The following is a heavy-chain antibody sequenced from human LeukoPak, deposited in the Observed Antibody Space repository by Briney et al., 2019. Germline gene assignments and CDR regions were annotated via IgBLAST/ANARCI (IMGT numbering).Heavy chain of an antibody. V-gene: IGHV4-34*01. CDR1: GGSFSGYY. J-gene: IGHJ4*02. CDR2: INHSGST. D-gene: IGHD2/OR15-2a*01. Sequence: TASETLSLTCAVYGGSFSGYYWSWIRQPPGKGLEWIGEINHSGSTNYNPSLKSRVTISVDTSKNQFSLKLSSVTAADTAVYYCARGFFYRPIDYLGQGTLVTVSS. CDR3: ARGFFYRPIDY.